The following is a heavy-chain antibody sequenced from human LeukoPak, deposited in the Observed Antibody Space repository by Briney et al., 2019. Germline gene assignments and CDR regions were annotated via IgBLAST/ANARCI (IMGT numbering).Heavy chain of an antibody. CDR1: GGSISSSNW. Sequence: SETLSLTCAVSGGSISSSNWWSWVRQPPGKGLEWIGEIYHSGSTNYNPSLKSRVTISVDKSKNQFSLKLSSVTAADTAVYYCARFEYSSSGVFDYWGQGTLVTVSS. CDR2: IYHSGST. D-gene: IGHD6-6*01. V-gene: IGHV4-4*02. CDR3: ARFEYSSSGVFDY. J-gene: IGHJ4*02.